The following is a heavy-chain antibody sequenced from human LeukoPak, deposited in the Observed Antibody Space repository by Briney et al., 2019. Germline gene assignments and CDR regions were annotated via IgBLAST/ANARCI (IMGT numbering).Heavy chain of an antibody. CDR3: TKTAPAAIYWFDP. D-gene: IGHD2-2*02. Sequence: GGSLRLSCAASGFTFNTYAMTWVRQAPEKGLEWVSAISGSGGSTYYADSVKGRFTISRDNSKNTLYLQMNSLRAEDTAVYYCTKTAPAAIYWFDPWGQGTLVTVSS. CDR1: GFTFNTYA. J-gene: IGHJ5*02. V-gene: IGHV3-23*01. CDR2: ISGSGGST.